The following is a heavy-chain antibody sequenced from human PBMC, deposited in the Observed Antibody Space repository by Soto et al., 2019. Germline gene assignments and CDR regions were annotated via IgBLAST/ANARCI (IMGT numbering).Heavy chain of an antibody. J-gene: IGHJ5*02. CDR1: GYSFTNND. Sequence: ASVKVSCKASGYSFTNNDVAWVRQATGQGLEWMGWMNPGSGDTGYAQKFQGRVTMTRDISIATAYMELSSLRSDDTAIYYCARMATFGSLNWFDPWGQGTLVTVSS. CDR2: MNPGSGDT. D-gene: IGHD3-16*01. V-gene: IGHV1-8*01. CDR3: ARMATFGSLNWFDP.